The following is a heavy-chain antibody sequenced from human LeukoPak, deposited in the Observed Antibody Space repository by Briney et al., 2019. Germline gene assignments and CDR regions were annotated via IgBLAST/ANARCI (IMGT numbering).Heavy chain of an antibody. CDR1: GFTFSDHY. CDR2: ISSSGSTI. CDR3: ARDLGVVVAATVYFDY. Sequence: GGSLRLSCAASGFTFSDHYMSWIRQAPGKGLEWVSYISSSGSTIYYADSVKGRFTISRDNAKNSLYLQMNSLRAEDTAVYYCARDLGVVVAATVYFDYWGQGTLVTVSS. J-gene: IGHJ4*02. V-gene: IGHV3-11*01. D-gene: IGHD2-15*01.